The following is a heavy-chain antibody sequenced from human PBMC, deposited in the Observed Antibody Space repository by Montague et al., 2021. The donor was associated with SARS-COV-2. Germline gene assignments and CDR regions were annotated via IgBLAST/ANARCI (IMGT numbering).Heavy chain of an antibody. V-gene: IGHV4-34*01. CDR3: ARGSRKVTMVVVVLIGTAHYFDP. J-gene: IGHJ4*02. Sequence: SETLSLTCAVYGGPFSGYYWSWIRQTPGKGLEWIGEIHDGGRTNYNPSLKSRVTISSDTSKNQFSLSLTSVTAADTAVYYCARGSRKVTMVVVVLIGTAHYFDPWGQGIQVTVSS. CDR1: GGPFSGYY. CDR2: IHDGGRT. D-gene: IGHD3-22*01.